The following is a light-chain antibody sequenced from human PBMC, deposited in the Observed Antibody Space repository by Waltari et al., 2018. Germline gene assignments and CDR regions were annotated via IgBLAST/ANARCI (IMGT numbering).Light chain of an antibody. CDR1: SSNIGSIS. J-gene: IGLJ3*02. CDR3: ATWDDNLNGV. CDR2: NDD. V-gene: IGLV1-44*01. Sequence: QSVLTQPPSASGTPGQRVTIPCSGSSSNIGSISVNWYQHLPGAAPKLLIYNDDQRPSGVPGRFSGSKFGTSASLAISGLQSADEADYYCATWDDNLNGVFGGGTKLTVL.